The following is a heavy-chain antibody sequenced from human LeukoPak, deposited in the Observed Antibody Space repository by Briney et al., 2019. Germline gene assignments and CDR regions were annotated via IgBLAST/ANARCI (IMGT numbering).Heavy chain of an antibody. CDR3: ARELTMLRGVISPYYFDY. D-gene: IGHD3-10*01. Sequence: ASVKVSCKASGYTFTSYGISWVRHAPGQGLEWMGWISAYNGNTNYAQKLQGRVTMTTDTSTSTAYMELRSLRSDDTAVYYCARELTMLRGVISPYYFDYWGQGTLVPVSS. CDR2: ISAYNGNT. CDR1: GYTFTSYG. J-gene: IGHJ4*02. V-gene: IGHV1-18*01.